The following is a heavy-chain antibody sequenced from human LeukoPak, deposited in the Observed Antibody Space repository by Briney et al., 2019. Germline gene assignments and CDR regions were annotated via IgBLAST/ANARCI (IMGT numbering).Heavy chain of an antibody. J-gene: IGHJ4*02. V-gene: IGHV4-59*01. CDR1: GGSISSYY. CDR2: IYYIGTT. D-gene: IGHD4-11*01. CDR3: ARGRTTEMDY. Sequence: SETLSLICTVSGGSISSYYWSWIRQPPGKGLEWIGNIYYIGTTNYNPSLKSRVTISVDMSKNQFSLKLSSVTAADTAVYYCARGRTTEMDYRGQGTLVTVSS.